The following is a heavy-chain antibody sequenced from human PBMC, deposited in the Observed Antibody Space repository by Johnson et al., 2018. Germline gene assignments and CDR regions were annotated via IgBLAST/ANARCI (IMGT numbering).Heavy chain of an antibody. D-gene: IGHD6-6*01. CDR3: ARGGYSSSFSYYYYYMDV. V-gene: IGHV3-64*01. J-gene: IGHJ6*03. CDR1: GFTFSNYA. Sequence: VQLLESGGGLVQPGGSLRLSCAASGFTFSNYAMHWVRTAPGKGLEYVSAISTNGGSPYYARSVKGRFTISRDKSKNTRYLQMGSMRAEAMAVYYCARGGYSSSFSYYYYYMDVGGKGTTVTVSS. CDR2: ISTNGGSP.